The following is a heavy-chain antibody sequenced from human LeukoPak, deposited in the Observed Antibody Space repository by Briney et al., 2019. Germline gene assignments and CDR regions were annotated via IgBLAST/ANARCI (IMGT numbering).Heavy chain of an antibody. CDR1: GFTFSSYA. D-gene: IGHD3-9*01. CDR3: ARDYDHDILTGYSNYFDY. V-gene: IGHV3-30-3*01. Sequence: GRSLRLSCAASGFTFSSYAMHWVRQAPGKGLEWVAVISYDGSNKYYADSVKGRFTISRDNSKNTLYLQMNSLRAEDTAVYYCARDYDHDILTGYSNYFDYWGQGTLVTVSS. J-gene: IGHJ4*02. CDR2: ISYDGSNK.